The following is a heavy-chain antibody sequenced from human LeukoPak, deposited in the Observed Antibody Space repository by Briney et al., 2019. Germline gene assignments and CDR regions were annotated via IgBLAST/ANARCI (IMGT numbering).Heavy chain of an antibody. CDR2: FDPEDGGT. D-gene: IGHD2-21*02. CDR3: ARDASYCGGDCYTDY. CDR1: GYTLTKLS. Sequence: GASVKVSCKVSGYTLTKLSMHWVRQAPGKGVEWMGGFDPEDGGTIYAQKFQGRVTMTEDTSTDTAYMELSSLRSEDTAVYYCARDASYCGGDCYTDYWGQGTLVTVSS. J-gene: IGHJ4*02. V-gene: IGHV1-24*01.